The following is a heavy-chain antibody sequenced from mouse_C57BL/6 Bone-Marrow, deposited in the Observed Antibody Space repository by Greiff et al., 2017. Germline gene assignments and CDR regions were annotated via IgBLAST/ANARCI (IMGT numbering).Heavy chain of an antibody. V-gene: IGHV1-15*01. CDR1: GYTFTDYE. Sequence: VKLMESGAELVRPGASVTLSCKASGYTFTDYEMHWVKQTPVHGLEWIGAIDPETGGTAYNQKFKGKAILTADKSSSTAYMELRSLTSEDSAVYYCTRDYYGSSGWYFDVWGTGTTVTVSS. D-gene: IGHD1-1*01. CDR2: IDPETGGT. CDR3: TRDYYGSSGWYFDV. J-gene: IGHJ1*03.